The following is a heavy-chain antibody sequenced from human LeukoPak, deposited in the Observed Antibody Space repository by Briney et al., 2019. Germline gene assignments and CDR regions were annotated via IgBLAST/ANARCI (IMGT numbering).Heavy chain of an antibody. J-gene: IGHJ4*02. CDR3: TRDEYYGSGSYYNGPLDY. CDR1: GFTFGGYA. V-gene: IGHV3-49*03. Sequence: GGSLRLSCTASGFTFGGYAMSWFRQAPGKGLEWVGFIRSEAYGGTTEYAASVKGRFTISRDDSKSIAYLQMNSLKTEDTAVYYCTRDEYYGSGSYYNGPLDYWGQGTLVTVSS. CDR2: IRSEAYGGTT. D-gene: IGHD3-10*01.